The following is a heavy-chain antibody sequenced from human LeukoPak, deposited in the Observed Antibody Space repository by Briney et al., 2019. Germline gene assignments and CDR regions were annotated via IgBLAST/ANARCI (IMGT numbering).Heavy chain of an antibody. D-gene: IGHD5-12*01. CDR1: GYSISSGYY. CDR2: TYHSGST. Sequence: SETLSLTCTVSGYSISSGYYWGWIRQPPGKGLEWIGSTYHSGSTYYNPSLKSRVTISVDTSKNQFSLKLSSVTAADTAVYYCAGTHEYGGYPTTYFDYWGQGTLVTVSS. J-gene: IGHJ4*02. CDR3: AGTHEYGGYPTTYFDY. V-gene: IGHV4-38-2*02.